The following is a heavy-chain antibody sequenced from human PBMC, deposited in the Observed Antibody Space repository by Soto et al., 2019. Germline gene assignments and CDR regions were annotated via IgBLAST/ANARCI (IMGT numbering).Heavy chain of an antibody. CDR1: GGSISSGGYY. Sequence: QVQLQESGPGLVKPSQTLSLTCTVSGGSISSGGYYWSWILQHPGKGLGWIGYIYYSGSTYYNPSLKSRVTISVDTCKNQFALKLSSVTAADTAVYYCARGGIAAATDWFDPWGQGTLVTVSS. CDR3: ARGGIAAATDWFDP. D-gene: IGHD6-13*01. CDR2: IYYSGST. V-gene: IGHV4-31*03. J-gene: IGHJ5*02.